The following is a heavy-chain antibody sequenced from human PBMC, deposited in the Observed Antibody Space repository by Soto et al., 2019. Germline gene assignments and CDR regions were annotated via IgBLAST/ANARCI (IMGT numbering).Heavy chain of an antibody. D-gene: IGHD1-26*01. Sequence: VASVKVSCKASGFSITNYHMHLVRQAPGQGLEWMGVITPLGGATTYAQKFQGRVTMTADMSTRNVHMDLSSLRSDDTAVYYCAREIVGAISRSDDLDISGQGTMVTVSS. V-gene: IGHV1-46*01. CDR1: GFSITNYH. CDR2: ITPLGGAT. CDR3: AREIVGAISRSDDLDI. J-gene: IGHJ3*02.